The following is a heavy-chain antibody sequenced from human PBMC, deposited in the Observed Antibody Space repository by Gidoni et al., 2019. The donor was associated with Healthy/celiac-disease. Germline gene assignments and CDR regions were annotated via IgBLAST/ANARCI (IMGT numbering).Heavy chain of an antibody. CDR2: ISYDGSNK. J-gene: IGHJ5*02. D-gene: IGHD3-3*01. CDR3: ARDGDYDFWSGSFFRFDP. Sequence: QVQLVESGGGVVQPGRSLRLSCVASGFTFSNYAMHWVRQAPGKGLEWVAVISYDGSNKYYADSVKGRFTISRDNSKNTLYLQMNSLRAEDTALYYCARDGDYDFWSGSFFRFDPWGQGTLVTVSS. CDR1: GFTFSNYA. V-gene: IGHV3-30-3*01.